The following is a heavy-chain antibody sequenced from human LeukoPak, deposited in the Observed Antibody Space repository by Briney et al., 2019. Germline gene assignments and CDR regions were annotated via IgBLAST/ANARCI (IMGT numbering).Heavy chain of an antibody. CDR3: ARLGMIQAYSTEDY. J-gene: IGHJ4*02. Sequence: GGSLRLSCAASGFTFSSYSMNWVRQAPGKGLEWVSYISSSSSTIYYADSVKGRFTISRDNAKNSLYLQMNSLRAEDTAVYYCARLGMIQAYSTEDYWGQGTLVTVSS. D-gene: IGHD3-16*01. V-gene: IGHV3-48*01. CDR1: GFTFSSYS. CDR2: ISSSSSTI.